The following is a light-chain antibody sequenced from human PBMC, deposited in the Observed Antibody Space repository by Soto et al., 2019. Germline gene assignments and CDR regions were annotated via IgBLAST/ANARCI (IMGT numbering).Light chain of an antibody. Sequence: DIQMTRSPSSLSASVGDRVTSTCRASQDISVYLAWYQQKPGKVPKLLIYSASTLQSGVPSRFSGSGSGTDFTLTISSLRPEDVATYFCQKFNTAPLTFGQGTRLEIK. J-gene: IGKJ5*01. CDR1: QDISVY. V-gene: IGKV1-27*01. CDR3: QKFNTAPLT. CDR2: SAS.